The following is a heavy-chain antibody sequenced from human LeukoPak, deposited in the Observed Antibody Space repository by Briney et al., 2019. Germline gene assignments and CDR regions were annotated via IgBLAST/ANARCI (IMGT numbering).Heavy chain of an antibody. CDR3: ARDPYGSGGR. D-gene: IGHD3-10*01. CDR1: GLTFSTYW. CDR2: INSDGSTT. Sequence: GGALRVSCEASGLTFSTYWMHWGRQAPGKGLVWVSRINSDGSTTNYADSVKGRFTVSRDNAKNTLYPQMNSLRTEDTAVYYCARDPYGSGGRWGQGTLVTVSS. J-gene: IGHJ4*02. V-gene: IGHV3-74*01.